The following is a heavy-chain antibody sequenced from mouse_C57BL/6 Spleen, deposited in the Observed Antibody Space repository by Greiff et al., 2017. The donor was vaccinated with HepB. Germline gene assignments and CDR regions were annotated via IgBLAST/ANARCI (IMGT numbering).Heavy chain of an antibody. CDR1: GYTFTSYW. D-gene: IGHD2-3*01. J-gene: IGHJ4*01. Sequence: QVQLQQPGAELVKPGASVKLSCKASGYTFTSYWMHWVKQRPGRGLEWIGRIDPNSGGTKYNEKFKSKATLTVDKPASTAYMQLSRLTSEDSAVYYCASYDGYLYYAMDYWGQGTSVTVSS. CDR2: IDPNSGGT. V-gene: IGHV1-72*01. CDR3: ASYDGYLYYAMDY.